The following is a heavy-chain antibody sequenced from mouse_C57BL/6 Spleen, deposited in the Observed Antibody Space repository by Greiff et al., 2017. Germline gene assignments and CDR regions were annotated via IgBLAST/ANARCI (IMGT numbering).Heavy chain of an antibody. D-gene: IGHD2-1*01. J-gene: IGHJ4*01. V-gene: IGHV1-64*01. CDR1: GYTFTSYW. CDR3: AREDGNYGGGAMDY. CDR2: IHPNSGST. Sequence: QVQLQQPGAELVKPGASVKLSCKASGYTFTSYWMHWVKQRPGQGLEWIGMIHPNSGSTNYNEKFKSKATLTVDKSSSTAYMQLSSLTSEDSAVYYCAREDGNYGGGAMDYRGQGTSVTVSS.